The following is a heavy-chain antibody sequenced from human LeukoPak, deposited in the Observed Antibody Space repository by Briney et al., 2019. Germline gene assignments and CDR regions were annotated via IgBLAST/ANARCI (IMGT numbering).Heavy chain of an antibody. D-gene: IGHD2-15*01. CDR1: GFTFNSFA. CDR3: AKSGLNRFDY. V-gene: IGHV3-23*01. CDR2: ISGGGST. Sequence: GGSLRLSCAASGFTFNSFAMSWVRQAPGKGLEWVSAISGGGSTYYADSVEGRFTISRDNSKNTLYLQMNSLRVEDTAVYYCAKSGLNRFDYWGQGTLVTVSS. J-gene: IGHJ4*02.